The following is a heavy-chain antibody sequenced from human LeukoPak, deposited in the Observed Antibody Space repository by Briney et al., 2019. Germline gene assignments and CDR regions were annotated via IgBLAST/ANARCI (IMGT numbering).Heavy chain of an antibody. J-gene: IGHJ4*02. V-gene: IGHV4-4*02. Sequence: PSGTLSLTCAVSGGSISSSNWWSWVRQPPGKGLEWIGEIYHSGITNYNPSLKSRVTISGDKSKNQFSLKLSSVTAADTAVYYCASTYYYNGTGYGGFDYWGQGGLVTVSS. CDR1: GGSISSSNW. CDR2: IYHSGIT. D-gene: IGHD3-22*01. CDR3: ASTYYYNGTGYGGFDY.